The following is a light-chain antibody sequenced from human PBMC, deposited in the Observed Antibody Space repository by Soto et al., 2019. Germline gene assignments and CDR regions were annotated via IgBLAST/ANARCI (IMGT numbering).Light chain of an antibody. CDR1: SSDIGSNY. V-gene: IGLV1-47*02. CDR3: AAWDDSLSGRYV. J-gene: IGLJ1*01. Sequence: QSVLAQPPSASGSPGQRVTLSCSGSSSDIGSNYVYWYQQLPGTAPKLLIFGNSQRPSGVPDRFSGSKSGTAASLAINGLRSEDEADYYCAAWDDSLSGRYVFGTGTKLTVL. CDR2: GNS.